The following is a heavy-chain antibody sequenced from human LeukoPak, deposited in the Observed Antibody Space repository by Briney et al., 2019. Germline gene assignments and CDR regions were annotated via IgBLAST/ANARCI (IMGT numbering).Heavy chain of an antibody. CDR3: AKDLPHYYDSSGYFGY. D-gene: IGHD3-22*01. J-gene: IGHJ4*02. CDR2: ISGSGGST. V-gene: IGHV3-23*01. Sequence: PGGSLRLSCAASGFTFSSYAMSWVRQAPGKGLEWVSAISGSGGSTYYADSVKGRFTISRDNSKNTLYLQMNSLRAEDTAVYYCAKDLPHYYDSSGYFGYWGQGTLVTVPS. CDR1: GFTFSSYA.